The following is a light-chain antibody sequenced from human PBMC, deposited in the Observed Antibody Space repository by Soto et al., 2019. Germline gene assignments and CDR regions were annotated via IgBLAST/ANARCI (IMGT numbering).Light chain of an antibody. Sequence: EIVLTQSPGTLSLSPGERATLSCRASQSVSSSYLAWYQQKPGQAPRLLVYGASSRATGIPDRSSGSGSGTDFTLTISRLEPEDFAVYYCQQYGSSHLTFGQGTKVDIK. CDR1: QSVSSSY. V-gene: IGKV3-20*01. J-gene: IGKJ1*01. CDR3: QQYGSSHLT. CDR2: GAS.